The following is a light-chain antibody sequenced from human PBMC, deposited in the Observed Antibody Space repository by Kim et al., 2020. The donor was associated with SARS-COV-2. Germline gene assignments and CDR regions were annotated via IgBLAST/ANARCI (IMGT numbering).Light chain of an antibody. CDR3: QAWDSSTEV. Sequence: SVSAGQTSIITCSGDKLGDKYACWHQQKPGQSPVLVIYQDSKRPSGIPERFSGSNSGNTATLTISGTQAMDEADYYCQAWDSSTEVFGTGTKVTVL. V-gene: IGLV3-1*01. J-gene: IGLJ1*01. CDR1: KLGDKY. CDR2: QDS.